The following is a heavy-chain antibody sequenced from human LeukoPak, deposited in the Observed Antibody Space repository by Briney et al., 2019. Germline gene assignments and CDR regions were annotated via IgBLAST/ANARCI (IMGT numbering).Heavy chain of an antibody. J-gene: IGHJ4*02. CDR1: GFTFSSYS. Sequence: KTGGSLRLSCAASGFTFSSYSMNWVSQAPGKGLEWVSSISSSSSYIYYADSVKGRFTISRDNSKNTLYLQMNSLRAEDTAVYYCARDFSSAMVTLPFDYWGQVILVTVSS. CDR3: ARDFSSAMVTLPFDY. CDR2: ISSSSSYI. D-gene: IGHD5-18*01. V-gene: IGHV3-21*01.